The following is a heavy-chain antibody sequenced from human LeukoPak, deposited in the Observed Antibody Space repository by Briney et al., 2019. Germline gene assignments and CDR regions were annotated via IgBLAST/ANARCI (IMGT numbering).Heavy chain of an antibody. V-gene: IGHV3-74*01. CDR1: GFSFSTHW. CDR3: GSLTVVAKDH. Sequence: PGGSLRLSCAASGFSFSTHWMHWVRQAPGKGLVYVAQINSDGSATAYADSVKGRFTISRDNAKNTLYLEMISLRAVDTAVYYCGSLTVVAKDHWGQGTLVTVSS. D-gene: IGHD3-22*01. J-gene: IGHJ4*02. CDR2: INSDGSAT.